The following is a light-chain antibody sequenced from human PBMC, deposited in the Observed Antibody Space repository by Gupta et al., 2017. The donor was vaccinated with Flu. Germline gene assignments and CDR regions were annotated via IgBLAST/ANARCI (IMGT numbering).Light chain of an antibody. CDR2: GAS. Sequence: EIVLPQPPGPLSLSPGERATLSCRASQSVTSNYLSWYQQKARQAPSHLMYGASSRATGIPDRFSGSESGTDVSLTISRLEQEDYAVYYCRQYDSRHLTFGEGTKVEIK. J-gene: IGKJ4*02. CDR3: RQYDSRHLT. V-gene: IGKV3-20*01. CDR1: QSVTSNY.